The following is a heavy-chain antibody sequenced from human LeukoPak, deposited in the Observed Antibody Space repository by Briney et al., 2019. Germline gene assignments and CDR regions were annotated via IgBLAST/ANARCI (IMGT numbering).Heavy chain of an antibody. V-gene: IGHV4-59*01. D-gene: IGHD2-15*01. CDR3: ARLGYCSGGSCYAHAPYYYYYYMDV. J-gene: IGHJ6*03. Sequence: PSETLSLTCTVSGGSISSYYWSWIRQPPGKGLEWIGYIYYSGSTNYNPPLKSRVTISVDTSKNQFSLKLSSVTAADTAVYYCARLGYCSGGSCYAHAPYYYYYYMDVWGKGTTVTVSS. CDR2: IYYSGST. CDR1: GGSISSYY.